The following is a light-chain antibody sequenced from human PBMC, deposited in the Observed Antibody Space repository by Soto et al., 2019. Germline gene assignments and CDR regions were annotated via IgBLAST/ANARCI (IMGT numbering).Light chain of an antibody. CDR2: GAF. CDR3: QQYFNWPPQYT. J-gene: IGKJ2*01. Sequence: EIVMTQSPATLSVSPGERATLSCRASQIIANRLACYQQKPGQAPRLLVYGAFNRATGIPTRFSGSGSATDFTLTITSLQSEDSAIYYCQQYFNWPPQYTFGQGTKLDIK. CDR1: QIIANR. V-gene: IGKV3-15*01.